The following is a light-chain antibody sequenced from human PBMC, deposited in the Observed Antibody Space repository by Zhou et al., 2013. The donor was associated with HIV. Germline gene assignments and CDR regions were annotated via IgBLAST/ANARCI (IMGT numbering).Light chain of an antibody. V-gene: IGLV2-8*01. Sequence: QSALTQPASVSGSPGQSLTISCIGSSSDVGGYNYVSWYQLHPGKAPKLILYEVSKRPSGVPDRFSGSKSGNTASLTVSGLQAEDESDYYCGSYAGSSIWIFGGGTKLTVL. J-gene: IGLJ2*01. CDR2: EVS. CDR3: GSYAGSSIWI. CDR1: SSDVGGYNY.